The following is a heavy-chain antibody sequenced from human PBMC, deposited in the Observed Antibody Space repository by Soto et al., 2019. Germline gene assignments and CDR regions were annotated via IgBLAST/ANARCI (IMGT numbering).Heavy chain of an antibody. CDR2: IRSKADNYAT. Sequence: EVQLVESGGGLVQPGGSLKLSCAVSGFTFSVSAIHWVRQASGKGLEWVGRIRSKADNYATAYGASVKGRFSISRDDSKNTAYLQMSSLNTEDTAVYYCARLAEWEYYDGMEVWGQGTTVTVSS. D-gene: IGHD1-26*01. CDR1: GFTFSVSA. V-gene: IGHV3-73*02. J-gene: IGHJ6*02. CDR3: ARLAEWEYYDGMEV.